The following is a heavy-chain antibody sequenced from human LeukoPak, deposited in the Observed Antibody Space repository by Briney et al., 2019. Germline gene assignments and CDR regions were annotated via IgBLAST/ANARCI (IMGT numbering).Heavy chain of an antibody. CDR2: ISYDGSNK. CDR1: GFTFSGYG. CDR3: AKDYSYYYGSGSYSD. V-gene: IGHV3-30*18. Sequence: PGGSLRLSCAASGFTFSGYGMHWVRQAPGKGLEWVAVISYDGSNKYYADSVKGRFTISRDNSKNTLYLQMNSLRAEDTAVYYCAKDYSYYYGSGSYSDWGQGTLVTVSS. J-gene: IGHJ4*02. D-gene: IGHD3-10*01.